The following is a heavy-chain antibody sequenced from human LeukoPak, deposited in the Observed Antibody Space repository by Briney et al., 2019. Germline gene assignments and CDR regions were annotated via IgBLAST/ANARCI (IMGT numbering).Heavy chain of an antibody. CDR1: GGTFSSYA. V-gene: IGHV1-18*01. CDR2: ISAYNGDT. Sequence: ASVKVSCKASGGTFSSYAISWVRQAPGQGLEWMGWISAYNGDTKYAQKVQGRVTMSTETSTSTAYMELRSLRSDDTAVYYCARLGVKAFSLSGTLRGLEYYYYMDVWGKGTTVTVSS. J-gene: IGHJ6*03. D-gene: IGHD3-16*02. CDR3: ARLGVKAFSLSGTLRGLEYYYYMDV.